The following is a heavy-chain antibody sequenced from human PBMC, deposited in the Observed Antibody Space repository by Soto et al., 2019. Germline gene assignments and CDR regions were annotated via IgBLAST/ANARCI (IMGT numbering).Heavy chain of an antibody. Sequence: GGSLRLSCAASGFTFSDYYMSWIRQAPGKGLEGVSYISSSGSTIYYADSVKGRFTISRDNAKNSLYLQMNSLRAEDTAVYYCARLTVLRFLEWSRRDSGYFDYWGQGTLVTVSS. J-gene: IGHJ4*02. CDR3: ARLTVLRFLEWSRRDSGYFDY. V-gene: IGHV3-11*01. D-gene: IGHD3-3*01. CDR1: GFTFSDYY. CDR2: ISSSGSTI.